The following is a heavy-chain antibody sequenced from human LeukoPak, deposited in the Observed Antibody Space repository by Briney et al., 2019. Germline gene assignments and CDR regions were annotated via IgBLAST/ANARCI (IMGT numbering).Heavy chain of an antibody. CDR3: AKSYNGYESKPDY. J-gene: IGHJ4*02. CDR1: RFTFSSYA. D-gene: IGHD5-12*01. V-gene: IGHV3-23*01. Sequence: TGGSLRLSCAASRFTFSSYAMSWVRQAPGKGLEWVSSISNSGGRTFYTDSVKGRLTISRDNSKITLYLQMNSLRAEDTAVYYCAKSYNGYESKPDYWGQGTLVTVSS. CDR2: ISNSGGRT.